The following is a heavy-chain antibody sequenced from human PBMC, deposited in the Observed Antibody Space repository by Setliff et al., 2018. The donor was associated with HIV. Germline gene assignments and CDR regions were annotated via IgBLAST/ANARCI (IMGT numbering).Heavy chain of an antibody. CDR1: GYSFSSYG. CDR2: MSTDNGNT. J-gene: IGHJ3*02. V-gene: IGHV1-18*01. CDR3: ARMRGGHNIREGAFDI. Sequence: RASVKVSCKASGYSFSSYGIGWVRLAPGQGLEWMGWMSTDNGNTNYAQKVQGRVTMTTDTGTRTAYMELRSLRSDDTAMYYCARMRGGHNIREGAFDIRGQGTMVTVSS. D-gene: IGHD1-20*01.